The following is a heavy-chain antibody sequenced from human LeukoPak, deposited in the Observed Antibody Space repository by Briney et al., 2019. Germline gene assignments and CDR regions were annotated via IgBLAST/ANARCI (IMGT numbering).Heavy chain of an antibody. CDR2: ISGSGGST. J-gene: IGHJ6*02. V-gene: IGHV3-23*01. CDR1: GFTFSSYA. Sequence: GGSLRLSCAASGFTFSSYAMSWVRQAPGKGLEWVSAISGSGGSTYYADSVKGRFTISRDNSKNTLYLQMNSLRAEDTAVYYCAKDSYSSSSGYYYYGIDVWGQGTTVTVSS. CDR3: AKDSYSSSSGYYYYGIDV. D-gene: IGHD6-6*01.